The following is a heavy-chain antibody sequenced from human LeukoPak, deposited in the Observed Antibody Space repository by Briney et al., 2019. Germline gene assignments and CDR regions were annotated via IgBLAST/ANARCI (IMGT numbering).Heavy chain of an antibody. CDR3: ARSISFYYYYYGMDV. D-gene: IGHD3-16*02. V-gene: IGHV4-59*01. CDR1: GRSISSYY. J-gene: IGHJ6*02. CDR2: IYYSGST. Sequence: KSSETLSLTCTVSGRSISSYYWSWIRQPPGKGLEWIGYIYYSGSTNYNPSLKSRVTISVDTSKNQFSLKLSSVTAADTAVYYCARSISFYYYYYGMDVWGQGTTVTVSS.